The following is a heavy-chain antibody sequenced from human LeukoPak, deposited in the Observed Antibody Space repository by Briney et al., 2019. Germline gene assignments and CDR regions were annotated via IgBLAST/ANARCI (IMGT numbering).Heavy chain of an antibody. J-gene: IGHJ6*02. D-gene: IGHD2/OR15-2a*01. V-gene: IGHV3-30*18. CDR1: GFPFSSYG. CDR2: TSYDGTNK. Sequence: PGGSLRLSCAASGFPFSSYGMHWVRQAPGKGLEWVAVTSYDGTNKYYADSVKGRFTISRDNSKNTLYLQMNSLRAEDTAVYYCAKGYYDSTTNYYYYGMDVWGQGTAVTVS. CDR3: AKGYYDSTTNYYYYGMDV.